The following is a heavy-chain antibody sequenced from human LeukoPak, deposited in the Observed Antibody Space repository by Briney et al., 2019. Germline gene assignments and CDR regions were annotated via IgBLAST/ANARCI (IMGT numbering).Heavy chain of an antibody. Sequence: GGSLRLSCAASGFMFSNYGMHWVRQAPGKGLEWVAVISYDGSNKYYADSVKGRFTISRDNSKNTLYLQMNSLRAEDTAVYYCARGGYGSGSYYLNCDIDYWGQGTLVTVSS. CDR1: GFMFSNYG. J-gene: IGHJ4*02. D-gene: IGHD3-10*01. V-gene: IGHV3-30*03. CDR3: ARGGYGSGSYYLNCDIDY. CDR2: ISYDGSNK.